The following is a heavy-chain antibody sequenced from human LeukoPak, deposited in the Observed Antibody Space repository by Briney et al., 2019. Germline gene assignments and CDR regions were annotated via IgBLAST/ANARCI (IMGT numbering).Heavy chain of an antibody. CDR3: AKDKNLATEMYYSDY. CDR2: ISYDGSNK. D-gene: IGHD5-24*01. CDR1: GFTFSSYG. Sequence: GGSLRLSCAASGFTFSSYGMHWVRQAPGKGLKGGTVISYDGSNKYYADSVKGRFTISRDNSKNTLYLQMNSLRAEDTAAYYCAKDKNLATEMYYSDYWGQGTLVTVSS. J-gene: IGHJ4*02. V-gene: IGHV3-30*18.